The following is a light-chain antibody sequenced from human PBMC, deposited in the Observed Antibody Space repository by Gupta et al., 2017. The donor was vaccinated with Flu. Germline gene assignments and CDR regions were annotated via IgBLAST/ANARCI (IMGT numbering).Light chain of an antibody. CDR2: DVT. Sequence: QSALTQPHSVSGSPGQLVTISCPGTSSDVGGYDYVSWYQQHPGKAPKVMIYDVTKRPSGVPDRFSGSKSGNTASLTISGLQAEDEADYSCCSYAGNYTFVFGTGTKVTVL. V-gene: IGLV2-11*01. J-gene: IGLJ1*01. CDR3: CSYAGNYTFV. CDR1: SSDVGGYDY.